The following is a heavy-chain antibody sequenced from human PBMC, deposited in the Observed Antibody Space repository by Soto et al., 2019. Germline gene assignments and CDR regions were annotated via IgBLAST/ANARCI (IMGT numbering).Heavy chain of an antibody. V-gene: IGHV3-7*01. Sequence: GESLKISCAASGFTFSSYWMSWVRQAPGKGLEWVANIKQDGSEKYYVDSVKGRFTISRDNAKNSLYLQMNSLRAEDTAVYYCARDQKELLWFGESRYYFDYWGQGTLVTVSS. CDR3: ARDQKELLWFGESRYYFDY. J-gene: IGHJ4*02. CDR1: GFTFSSYW. D-gene: IGHD3-10*01. CDR2: IKQDGSEK.